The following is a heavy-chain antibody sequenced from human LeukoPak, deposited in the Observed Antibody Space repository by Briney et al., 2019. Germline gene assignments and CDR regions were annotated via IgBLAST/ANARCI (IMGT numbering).Heavy chain of an antibody. Sequence: GESLKISCKGSGYSFTSYWIVWVRQMPGKGLEWMGIIYPGDSDTRYSPSFQGQVTISADKSINTAYLQWSSLKASDTAIYYCARRAAVIDWFDPWGQGTLVSVSS. CDR2: IYPGDSDT. CDR3: ARRAAVIDWFDP. J-gene: IGHJ5*02. D-gene: IGHD6-13*01. CDR1: GYSFTSYW. V-gene: IGHV5-51*01.